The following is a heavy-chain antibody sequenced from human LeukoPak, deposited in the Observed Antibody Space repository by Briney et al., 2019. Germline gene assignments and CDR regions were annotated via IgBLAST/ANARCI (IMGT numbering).Heavy chain of an antibody. V-gene: IGHV3-30*18. CDR3: AKDLSGRKGPFDY. Sequence: GRSLRLSCAASGFTFSSYGMHWVRQAPGKGLEWVAVVSSDGSNAYYADSVKGRFTMSRDNSKNTLFVQMNSLRAEDTAVYYCAKDLSGRKGPFDYWGQGTLVTVSS. J-gene: IGHJ4*02. CDR2: VSSDGSNA. CDR1: GFTFSSYG. D-gene: IGHD3-10*01.